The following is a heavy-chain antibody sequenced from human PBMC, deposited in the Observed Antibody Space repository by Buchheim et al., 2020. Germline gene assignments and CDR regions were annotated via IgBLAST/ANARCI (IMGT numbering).Heavy chain of an antibody. Sequence: QVQLVESGGGVVQPGRSLRLSCAASGFTFNIFGMHWVRQAPGKGLAWVAFIRFDATKTYYADSVKGRFTISRDNSKHKLYLEMNSLRAEDTAVYYCAKDLSQRIYYYYCGMDVWGQGTT. CDR1: GFTFNIFG. J-gene: IGHJ6*02. D-gene: IGHD2/OR15-2a*01. CDR3: AKDLSQRIYYYYCGMDV. V-gene: IGHV3-30*02. CDR2: IRFDATKT.